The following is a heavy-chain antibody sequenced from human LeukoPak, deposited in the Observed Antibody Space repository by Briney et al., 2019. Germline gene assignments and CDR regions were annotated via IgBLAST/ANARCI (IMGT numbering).Heavy chain of an antibody. V-gene: IGHV2-5*01. D-gene: IGHD6-13*01. Sequence: SGPTLVNPTQTLTLTCTFSGFSLSTSGVGVGWIRQPPGKALEWLALIYWNDDKRYSPSLKSRLTITKDTSKNQVVLTMTNMDPVDTATYYCAHTFSSTPYYDYYMDVWGKGNTVTVSS. J-gene: IGHJ6*03. CDR1: GFSLSTSGVG. CDR2: IYWNDDK. CDR3: AHTFSSTPYYDYYMDV.